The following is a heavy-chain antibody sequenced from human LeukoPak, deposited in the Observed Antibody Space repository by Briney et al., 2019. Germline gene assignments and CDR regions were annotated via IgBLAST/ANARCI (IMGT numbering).Heavy chain of an antibody. D-gene: IGHD3-10*01. Sequence: ASVKVSCKASGYTFTSYDINWVRQATGQGLEWMGWMNPNSGNTGYAQKFQGRVTMTRNTSISTAYMELSSLRAEDTAVYYCAKDLVRGYGSGSYPYDYWGQGTLVTVSS. V-gene: IGHV1-8*01. CDR1: GYTFTSYD. J-gene: IGHJ4*02. CDR3: AKDLVRGYGSGSYPYDY. CDR2: MNPNSGNT.